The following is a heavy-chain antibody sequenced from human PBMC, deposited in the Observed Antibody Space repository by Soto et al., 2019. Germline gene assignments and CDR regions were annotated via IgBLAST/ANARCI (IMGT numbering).Heavy chain of an antibody. Sequence: QVQLVESGGGVVQPGRSLRLSCAASGFTFSSYAMHWVRQAPGKGLEWMAVISYDGSNKYYADSVKGRFTISRDNSKNTLYLQMNSLRAEDTAVYYCARDPSSGYYSWFDPWGQGTLVTVSS. CDR3: ARDPSSGYYSWFDP. CDR1: GFTFSSYA. D-gene: IGHD3-22*01. J-gene: IGHJ5*02. V-gene: IGHV3-30-3*01. CDR2: ISYDGSNK.